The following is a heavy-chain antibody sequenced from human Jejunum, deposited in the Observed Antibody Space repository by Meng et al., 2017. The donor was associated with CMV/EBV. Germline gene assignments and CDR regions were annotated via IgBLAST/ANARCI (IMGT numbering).Heavy chain of an antibody. J-gene: IGHJ4*02. V-gene: IGHV3-7*01. CDR1: GVSFARYG. CDR2: RSQDGREK. CDR3: ARERGGDFTILDH. D-gene: IGHD3-3*01. Sequence: SGVSFARYGVGWVRRAPGKGLGWGANRSQDGREKYKGGSVKGQFTISRDNAKNSLFLKMNSLRAEDTGAYYCARERGGDFTILDHWGQGALVTVSS.